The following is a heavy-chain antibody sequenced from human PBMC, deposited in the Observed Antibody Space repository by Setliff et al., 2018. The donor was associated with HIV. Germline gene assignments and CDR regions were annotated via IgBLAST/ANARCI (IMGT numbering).Heavy chain of an antibody. CDR2: IKQDGSEK. J-gene: IGHJ4*02. CDR3: ARDASGWDEGDY. D-gene: IGHD6-19*01. V-gene: IGHV3-7*03. CDR1: GFTFSNSW. Sequence: GGSLRLSCAASGFTFSNSWMSWVRQAPGKGLEWVANIKQDGSEKYYVDSVKGRFTISRDNAKNSLYLQMSSLRAEDTAVYYCARDASGWDEGDYWGQGTLVTVS.